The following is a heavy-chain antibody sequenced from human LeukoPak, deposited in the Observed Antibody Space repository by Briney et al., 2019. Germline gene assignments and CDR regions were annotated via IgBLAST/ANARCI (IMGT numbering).Heavy chain of an antibody. CDR2: INHSGST. CDR3: ARPKVGATPFDY. Sequence: PSETLSLTCAVYGGSFSGYYWSWIRQPPGKGLEWIGEINHSGSTNYNPSLKSRVTISVDTSKNQFSLKLSSVTAADTAVYYCARPKVGATPFDYWGQGTLVTVSS. V-gene: IGHV4-34*01. CDR1: GGSFSGYY. J-gene: IGHJ4*02. D-gene: IGHD1-26*01.